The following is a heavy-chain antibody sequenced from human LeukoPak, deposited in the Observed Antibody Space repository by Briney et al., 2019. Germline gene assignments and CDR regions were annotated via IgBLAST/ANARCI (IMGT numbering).Heavy chain of an antibody. CDR3: ARTYITSPRFDP. CDR1: GGSISSGGYY. D-gene: IGHD3-10*01. J-gene: IGHJ5*02. Sequence: SETLSLTCTVSGGSISSGGYYWSWIRQHPGKGLEWIGYIYYSGSTYYNPSLKSRLTISVDTSKSLFSLKLSSVTAADTAVYYCARTYITSPRFDPWGQGTLVTVSS. CDR2: IYYSGST. V-gene: IGHV4-31*03.